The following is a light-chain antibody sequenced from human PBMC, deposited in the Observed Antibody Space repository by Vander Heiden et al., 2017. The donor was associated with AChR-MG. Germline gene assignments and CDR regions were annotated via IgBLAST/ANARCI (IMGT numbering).Light chain of an antibody. J-gene: IGKJ2*01. V-gene: IGKV3-15*01. CDR2: GAS. Sequence: EIVTTQSPATLSVSPGETATLSCRASQSVSSYLAWYQQKPGQAPRLLIYGASTRATGIPARFSGSGSETEFTLTISSLQFEDFAVYYCQQYNNWPLAFGQGTKLEIK. CDR3: QQYNNWPLA. CDR1: QSVSSY.